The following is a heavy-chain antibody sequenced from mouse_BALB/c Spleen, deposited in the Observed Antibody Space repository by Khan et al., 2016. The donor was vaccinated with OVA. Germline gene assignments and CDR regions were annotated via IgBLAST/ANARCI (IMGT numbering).Heavy chain of an antibody. CDR3: ARPSYDPREFEV. CDR1: GFNIKDTY. V-gene: IGHV14-3*02. J-gene: IGHJ1*01. D-gene: IGHD2-3*01. CDR2: IAPANGNT. Sequence: VQLQQSGAELVKPGASVKLSCTASGFNIKDTYLHWVKQRPEQGLEWIGRIAPANGNTQYDPKFQGKATITSDTSSDTSYLQLNSLTSEDTAVYCCARPSYDPREFEVWGAGTTVTVSS.